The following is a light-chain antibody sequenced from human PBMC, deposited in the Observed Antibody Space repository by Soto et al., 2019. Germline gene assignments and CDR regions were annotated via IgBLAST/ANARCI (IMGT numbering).Light chain of an antibody. V-gene: IGKV3-11*01. Sequence: EIVLTQSPATLSLSPWERATLSCRASQSVNNYLAWYQQRPGQAPRLLIYDASNRATGIPARFSGSGSGTDFTLTISSLEPEDFAVYYCQQRSNWPPTFGQGTRLEIK. J-gene: IGKJ5*01. CDR2: DAS. CDR3: QQRSNWPPT. CDR1: QSVNNY.